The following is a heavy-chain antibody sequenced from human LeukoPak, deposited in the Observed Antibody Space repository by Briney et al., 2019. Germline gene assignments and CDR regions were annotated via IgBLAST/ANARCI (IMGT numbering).Heavy chain of an antibody. CDR3: ARDPYCSSTSCYEEDAFDI. CDR1: GFTFSSYW. Sequence: GGSLRVSCAASGFTFSSYWMSWVRQAPGKGLEWVANIKQDGSEKYYVDSVKGRFTISRDNAKNSLYLQMNSLRAEDTAVYYCARDPYCSSTSCYEEDAFDIWGQGTMVTVSS. CDR2: IKQDGSEK. J-gene: IGHJ3*02. V-gene: IGHV3-7*01. D-gene: IGHD2-2*01.